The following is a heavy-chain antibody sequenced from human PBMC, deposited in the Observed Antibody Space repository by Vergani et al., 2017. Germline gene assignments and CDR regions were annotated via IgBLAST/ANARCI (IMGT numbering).Heavy chain of an antibody. Sequence: QVQLVQSGAEVKKPGASVKVSCKASGYTFTSYYMHWVRQAPGQGLAWMGIINPSGGSTSYAQKFQGRVTRTRDTSTSTVYMDLSSLSSEDTAVYYCARNYMDVWGKGTTVTVSS. V-gene: IGHV1-46*01. CDR2: INPSGGST. CDR1: GYTFTSYY. J-gene: IGHJ6*03. CDR3: ARNYMDV.